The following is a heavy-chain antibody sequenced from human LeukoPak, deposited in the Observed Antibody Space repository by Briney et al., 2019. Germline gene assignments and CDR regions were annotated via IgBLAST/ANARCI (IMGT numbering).Heavy chain of an antibody. V-gene: IGHV4-61*01. D-gene: IGHD6-13*01. J-gene: IGHJ5*02. CDR2: IYYSGST. Sequence: SETLSLTCTVSGGSVSSGSYYWSWIRQPPGKGLEWIGYIYYSGSTNYNPSLKSRVTISVDTSKNQFSLKLSSVTAADTAVYYCARDTGYSSSWFSPWGQGTLVTVSS. CDR3: ARDTGYSSSWFSP. CDR1: GGSVSSGSYY.